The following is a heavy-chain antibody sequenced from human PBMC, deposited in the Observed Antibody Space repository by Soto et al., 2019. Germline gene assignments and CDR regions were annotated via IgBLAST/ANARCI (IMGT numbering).Heavy chain of an antibody. CDR3: ARDRAHWNPGWAAFEI. CDR1: GYIFTGYY. CDR2: INPTSGST. J-gene: IGHJ3*02. V-gene: IGHV1-2*02. D-gene: IGHD1-1*01. Sequence: GASVKVSCKASGYIFTGYYVFWVRQAPGRGLEWMGWINPTSGSTKYSQRFEGRFTMTRDTYIGTADLEVSRLRFDDTAVYYCARDRAHWNPGWAAFEIWRQGTMVTVS.